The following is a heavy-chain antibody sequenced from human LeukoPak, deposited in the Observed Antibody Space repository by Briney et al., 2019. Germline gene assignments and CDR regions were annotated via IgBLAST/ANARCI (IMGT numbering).Heavy chain of an antibody. CDR3: ATGGGGDPIDY. J-gene: IGHJ4*02. CDR1: GGSISSGSYY. D-gene: IGHD3-16*01. Sequence: SETLSLTCTVSGGSISSGSYYWSWIRQPAGKGLEWIGRIYTSGSTNYNPSLKSRVTISVDTFKNQFSLKLSSVTAADTAVYYCATGGGGDPIDYWGQGTLVTVSS. CDR2: IYTSGST. V-gene: IGHV4-61*02.